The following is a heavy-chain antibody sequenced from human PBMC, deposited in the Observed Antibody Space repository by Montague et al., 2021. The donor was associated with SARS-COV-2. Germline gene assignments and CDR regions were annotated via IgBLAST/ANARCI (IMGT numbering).Heavy chain of an antibody. CDR3: AKRYCSGGSCYSGFDP. Sequence: SLRLSCAVSGMTFSNYAMIWVRQAPGKGLQWVSVISDSGGSTYYXDSVKGRFTVSRDNSKNTLFLQMDSLRAVDTAVYYCAKRYCSGGSCYSGFDPWGQGTLVTVSS. CDR1: GMTFSNYA. D-gene: IGHD2-15*01. V-gene: IGHV3-23*01. J-gene: IGHJ5*02. CDR2: ISDSGGST.